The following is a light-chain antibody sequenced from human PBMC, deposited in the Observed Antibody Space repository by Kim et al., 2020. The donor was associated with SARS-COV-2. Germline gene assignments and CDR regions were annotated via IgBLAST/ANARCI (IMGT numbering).Light chain of an antibody. V-gene: IGKV3-15*01. CDR1: QTINSD. J-gene: IGKJ2*01. CDR3: KQYNKWPYT. Sequence: EIVMTQSPATLSVSLGEGATLSCRASQTINSDLAWYQQVPGRPPRLLMHSASTRAAGSPVRVSGSGSGTEYTLTISSLQSEDFAVYYCKQYNKWPYTFGQGTKLEI. CDR2: SAS.